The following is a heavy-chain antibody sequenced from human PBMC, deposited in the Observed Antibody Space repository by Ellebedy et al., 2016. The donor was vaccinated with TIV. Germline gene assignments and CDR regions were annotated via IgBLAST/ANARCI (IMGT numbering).Heavy chain of an antibody. V-gene: IGHV3-74*01. J-gene: IGHJ4*02. CDR3: ASRGVAVQGVDY. CDR2: INSDGSRT. CDR1: GFTFSSYW. D-gene: IGHD3-10*01. Sequence: GESLKISCAASGFTFSSYWMHWVRQAPGKGLVWVSLINSDGSRTTYADSVKGRFTISRDNAKNTLYLQMNSLRAEDTAVYYCASRGVAVQGVDYWGQGTLVTVSS.